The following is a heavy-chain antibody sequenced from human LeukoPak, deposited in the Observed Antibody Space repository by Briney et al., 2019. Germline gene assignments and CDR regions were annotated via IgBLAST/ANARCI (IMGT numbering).Heavy chain of an antibody. V-gene: IGHV3-21*01. J-gene: IGHJ3*02. CDR3: ARADSSGYYLVGGFDI. D-gene: IGHD3-22*01. Sequence: GGSLRLSCAASGFTFNTYIMNWVRQAPGKGLECVSSISTSSSYIYYADSVKGRFTISRDNAKNSLFLQLDSLRADDTAVYYCARADSSGYYLVGGFDIWGQGTIVTVSS. CDR2: ISTSSSYI. CDR1: GFTFNTYI.